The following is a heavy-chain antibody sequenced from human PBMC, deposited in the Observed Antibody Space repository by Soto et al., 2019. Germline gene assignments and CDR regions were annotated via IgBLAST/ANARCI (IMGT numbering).Heavy chain of an antibody. V-gene: IGHV4-34*01. CDR3: ARGNQYYYGSGSYYNNWFDP. Sequence: KPSETLSLTCAVYGGSFSGYYWSWIRQPPGKGLEWIGEINHSGSTNYNPSLKSRVTISVDTSKNQFSLKLSSVTAADTAVYYCARGNQYYYGSGSYYNNWFDPWAREPWSPSPQ. D-gene: IGHD3-10*01. CDR1: GGSFSGYY. CDR2: INHSGST. J-gene: IGHJ5*02.